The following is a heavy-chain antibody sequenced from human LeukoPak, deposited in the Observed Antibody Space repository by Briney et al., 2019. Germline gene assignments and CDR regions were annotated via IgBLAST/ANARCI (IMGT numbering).Heavy chain of an antibody. CDR3: ARHLGTSSLTRYYYYMDV. CDR2: IYHSGST. Sequence: SETLSLTCAVSGYSISSGYYWGWIRQPPGKGLEWIGSIYHSGSTYYNPSLKSRVTISVDTSKNQFSLKLSSVTAADTAVYYCARHLGTSSLTRYYYYMDVWGKGTTVTVTS. CDR1: GYSISSGYY. J-gene: IGHJ6*03. D-gene: IGHD3-3*02. V-gene: IGHV4-38-2*01.